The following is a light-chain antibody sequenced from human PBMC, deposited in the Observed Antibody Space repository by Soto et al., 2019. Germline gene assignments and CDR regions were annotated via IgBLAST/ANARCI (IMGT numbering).Light chain of an antibody. CDR2: DAS. J-gene: IGKJ4*01. CDR3: QQRSN. V-gene: IGKV3-11*01. CDR1: QSVSSY. Sequence: EIVLTQSPATLSLSPGERATLSCRASQSVSSYLAWYQQKPDQAPRLLIYDASNRATGIPARFSGSGSGTDFTLTISSLEPEDFAVYYCQQRSNFGGGTKVDIK.